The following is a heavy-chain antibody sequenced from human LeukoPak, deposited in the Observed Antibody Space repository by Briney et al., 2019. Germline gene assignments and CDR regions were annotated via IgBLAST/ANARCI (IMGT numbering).Heavy chain of an antibody. J-gene: IGHJ4*02. CDR2: IKSKTDGGTT. Sequence: GGSLRLSCAASGFTFSNAWMSWVRQAPGKGLEWVGRIKSKTDGGTTDYAAPVKGRFTISRDDSKNTLYLQMNSLKTEDTAVYYCTTDTLGYCSSTSCPSVFDHWGQGTLVTVSS. CDR3: TTDTLGYCSSTSCPSVFDH. D-gene: IGHD2-2*01. CDR1: GFTFSNAW. V-gene: IGHV3-15*01.